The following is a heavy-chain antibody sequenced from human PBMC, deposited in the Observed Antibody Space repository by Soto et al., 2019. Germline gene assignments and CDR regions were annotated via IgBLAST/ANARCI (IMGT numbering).Heavy chain of an antibody. Sequence: QVQLQESGPGLVKPSQTLSLTCTVSGGSISSGGYYWSWIRQHPGKGLEWIGYIYYSGSTYYNPSLTSRVTISVDTSKNQFSLKLSSVTAADTAVYYCARESFMAPYGMDVWGQGTTVTVSS. D-gene: IGHD3-10*01. CDR1: GGSISSGGYY. CDR2: IYYSGST. V-gene: IGHV4-31*03. CDR3: ARESFMAPYGMDV. J-gene: IGHJ6*02.